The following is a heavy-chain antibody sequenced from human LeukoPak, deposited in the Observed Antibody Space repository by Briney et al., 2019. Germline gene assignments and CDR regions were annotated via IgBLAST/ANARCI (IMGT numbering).Heavy chain of an antibody. V-gene: IGHV1-46*01. CDR3: ARGTTDYYMDV. CDR2: INPSGGNP. J-gene: IGHJ6*03. D-gene: IGHD1-1*01. Sequence: ASVKVSCKASGYTFTSYHMHWVRQAPGQGLEWMGIINPSGGNPTYAQKFQGRVTMTRDMSTSTVYMELSSLRSDDTAVYYCARGTTDYYMDVWGKGTTVTVSS. CDR1: GYTFTSYH.